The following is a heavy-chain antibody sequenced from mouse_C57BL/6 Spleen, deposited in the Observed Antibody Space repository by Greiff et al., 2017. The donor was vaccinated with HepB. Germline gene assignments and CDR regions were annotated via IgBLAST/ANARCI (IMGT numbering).Heavy chain of an antibody. D-gene: IGHD1-1*01. J-gene: IGHJ4*01. Sequence: QVQLQQPGTELVKPGASVKLSCKASGYTFTSYWMHWVKQRPGQGLEWIGNINPSNGGTNYNEKFKGKATLTADKSSSTAYMQLSSLTSEDSAVYFCARYYYGSSYAMDYWGQGTSVTVSS. V-gene: IGHV1-53*01. CDR3: ARYYYGSSYAMDY. CDR2: INPSNGGT. CDR1: GYTFTSYW.